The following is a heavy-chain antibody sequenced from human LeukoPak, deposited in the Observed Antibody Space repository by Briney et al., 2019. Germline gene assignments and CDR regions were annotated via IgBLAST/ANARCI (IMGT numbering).Heavy chain of an antibody. CDR3: ARDGVAGSSDAFDL. V-gene: IGHV1-2*02. J-gene: IGHJ3*01. D-gene: IGHD6-19*01. Sequence: GASVKVSCKASGYTFTDYYIHWVRQAPGQGLEWMTYIGPNSGGPHYAQKFQGRVTMTTDTSISTAYMELNWLTSDDTAVYYCARDGVAGSSDAFDLWGQGTMVTVSS. CDR2: IGPNSGGP. CDR1: GYTFTDYY.